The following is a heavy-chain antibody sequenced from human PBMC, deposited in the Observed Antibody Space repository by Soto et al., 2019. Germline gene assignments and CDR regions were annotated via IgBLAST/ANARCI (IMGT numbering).Heavy chain of an antibody. CDR3: ARLPSGYSGYDQDY. CDR1: GGTFSSYA. J-gene: IGHJ4*02. D-gene: IGHD5-12*01. Sequence: QVQLVQSGAEVKKAGSSVKVSCKASGGTFSSYAISWVRQAPGQGLEWMGGIIPIFGTTNYAQKFQGRVTITADESTSTAYMELSSLRSEDTAVYYCARLPSGYSGYDQDYWGQGTLVTVSS. CDR2: IIPIFGTT. V-gene: IGHV1-69*01.